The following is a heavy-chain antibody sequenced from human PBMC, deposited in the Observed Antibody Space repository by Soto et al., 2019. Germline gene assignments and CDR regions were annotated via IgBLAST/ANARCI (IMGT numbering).Heavy chain of an antibody. CDR1: GGSVSSGGYY. Sequence: PSETLSLTCTVSGGSVSSGGYYWSWIRQPPGKGLEWIGYIYYSGSTNYNPSLKSRVTISVDTSKNQFSLKLSSVTAADTAVYYCAREPLSGVVITSYFDYWGQGTLVTVPS. CDR3: AREPLSGVVITSYFDY. J-gene: IGHJ4*02. V-gene: IGHV4-61*08. CDR2: IYYSGST. D-gene: IGHD3-22*01.